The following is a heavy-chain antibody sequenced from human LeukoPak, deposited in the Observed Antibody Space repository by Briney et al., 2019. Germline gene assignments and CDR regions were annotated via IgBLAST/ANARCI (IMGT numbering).Heavy chain of an antibody. CDR2: IDHRGSS. D-gene: IGHD6-6*01. CDR1: GESFSAYF. V-gene: IGHV4-34*01. CDR3: ATRSSTLAAARCFDN. J-gene: IGHJ4*03. Sequence: SETLSLTCAVHGESFSAYFWSWIRQVPGKGLEWIGEIDHRGSSNYNPPLKSRATISVDTSKNHFSLSLTSVTAADTAVYYCATRSSTLAAARCFDNWGQGTVVTVSS.